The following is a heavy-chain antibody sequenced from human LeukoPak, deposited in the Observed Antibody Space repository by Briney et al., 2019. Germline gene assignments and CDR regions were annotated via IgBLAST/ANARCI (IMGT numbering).Heavy chain of an antibody. CDR2: ISGSGGST. V-gene: IGHV3-23*01. Sequence: GGSLRLSCAASGFTFSSYAMSWVRQAPGKGLEWVSAISGSGGSTYYADSVKGRFTISRDNAKNSLYLQMNSLRAEDTAVYYCARGRFGELLSPGAFDIWGQGTMVTVSS. D-gene: IGHD3-10*01. CDR1: GFTFSSYA. CDR3: ARGRFGELLSPGAFDI. J-gene: IGHJ3*02.